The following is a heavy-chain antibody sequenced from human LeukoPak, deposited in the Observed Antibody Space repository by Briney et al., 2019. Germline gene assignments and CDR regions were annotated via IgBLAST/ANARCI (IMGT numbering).Heavy chain of an antibody. V-gene: IGHV3-23*01. CDR2: ISGSGGGT. J-gene: IGHJ6*02. CDR3: AKRVGPGNMGAMDV. CDR1: GFTFSTYA. Sequence: GGSLRLSCAASGFTFSTYAMSWVRQAPGKGLEWVSGISGSGGGTYYADSVKGRFTISSDKSKNTLYLQMNSLRGEDTAVYYCAKRVGPGNMGAMDVWGQGTTVIVSS. D-gene: IGHD4-23*01.